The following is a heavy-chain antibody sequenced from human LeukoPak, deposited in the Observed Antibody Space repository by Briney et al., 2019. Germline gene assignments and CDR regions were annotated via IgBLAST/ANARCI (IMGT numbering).Heavy chain of an antibody. D-gene: IGHD3-10*01. CDR3: ARDRWFGELTLYYYYYGMDV. CDR2: ISYDGSNK. Sequence: PGRSLRLSWAASGFTFSSYAMHLVRQAPGKGLEWVAVISYDGSNKYYADSVKGRFTISRDNSKNTLYLQMNSLRAEDTAVYYCARDRWFGELTLYYYYYGMDVWGQGTTVTVSS. CDR1: GFTFSSYA. J-gene: IGHJ6*02. V-gene: IGHV3-30-3*01.